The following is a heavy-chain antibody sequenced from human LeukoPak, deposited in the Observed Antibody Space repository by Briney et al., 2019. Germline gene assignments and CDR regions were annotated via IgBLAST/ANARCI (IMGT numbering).Heavy chain of an antibody. CDR3: AETYDYVWGSYRSNWFDP. J-gene: IGHJ5*02. Sequence: PSETLSLTCAVYGGSFSGYYWSWIRQPPGKGLEWIGEINHSGSTNYNPSLKSRVTISVDTSKNQFSLKPSSVTAADTAVYYCAETYDYVWGSYRSNWFDPWGQGTLVTVSS. V-gene: IGHV4-34*01. CDR1: GGSFSGYY. D-gene: IGHD3-16*02. CDR2: INHSGST.